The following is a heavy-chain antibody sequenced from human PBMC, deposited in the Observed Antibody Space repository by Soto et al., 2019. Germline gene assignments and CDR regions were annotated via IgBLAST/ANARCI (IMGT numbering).Heavy chain of an antibody. CDR1: GYTFTSYG. CDR2: ISGDNGNT. Sequence: QVQLVQSGAEVKKPGASVKVSCKASGYTFTSYGVSWVRQAPGQALEWMGWISGDNGNTNYEQKLQGRVTKTTDTSTSTDYMELRSLRSDDTAVYYCARAGKYYYGTGSPYYSGMDVWGQGITVTVSS. J-gene: IGHJ6*02. D-gene: IGHD3-10*01. CDR3: ARAGKYYYGTGSPYYSGMDV. V-gene: IGHV1-18*04.